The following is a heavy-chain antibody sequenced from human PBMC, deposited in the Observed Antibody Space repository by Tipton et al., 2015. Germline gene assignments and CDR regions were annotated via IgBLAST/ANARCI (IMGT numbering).Heavy chain of an antibody. CDR1: GGSISSGGYY. D-gene: IGHD3-10*01. V-gene: IGHV4-31*03. J-gene: IGHJ4*02. CDR2: IYYSGST. CDR3: ATGGASSKFHDF. Sequence: TLSLTCTVSGGSISSGGYYWSWIRQHPGKGLEWIGYIYYSGSTYYNPSLKSRVTMSIDTSKNQLALKLTSVTAADTAVYYCATGGASSKFHDFWGQGTLVTVSS.